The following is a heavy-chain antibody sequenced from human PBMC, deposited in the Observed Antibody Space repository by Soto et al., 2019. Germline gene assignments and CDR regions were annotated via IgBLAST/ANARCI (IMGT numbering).Heavy chain of an antibody. Sequence: EVQLVQSGAEVKKPGESLRLSCKGSGYSFTSYWISWVRQMPGKGLEWMGRIDPSDSYTNYRPSFKGHVTISADKSISTAYLQWSSLKASDTAMYYCARHRGLWFGESHYWGQGTLVTVSS. J-gene: IGHJ4*02. D-gene: IGHD3-10*01. CDR2: IDPSDSYT. CDR3: ARHRGLWFGESHY. CDR1: GYSFTSYW. V-gene: IGHV5-10-1*01.